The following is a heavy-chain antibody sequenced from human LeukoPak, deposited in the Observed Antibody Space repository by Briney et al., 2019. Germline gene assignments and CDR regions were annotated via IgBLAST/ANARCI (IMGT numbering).Heavy chain of an antibody. CDR2: INPSGGST. Sequence: ASVKVSCKASGYTFTSYYMHWVRQAPGQGLEWMGIINPSGGSTSYAQKFQGRVTMTRDTSTSTVYMELSSLRSEDTAVYYCARDSGGEIAVGSYGMDVWGQGTTVTVSS. V-gene: IGHV1-46*01. CDR3: ARDSGGEIAVGSYGMDV. D-gene: IGHD6-19*01. CDR1: GYTFTSYY. J-gene: IGHJ6*02.